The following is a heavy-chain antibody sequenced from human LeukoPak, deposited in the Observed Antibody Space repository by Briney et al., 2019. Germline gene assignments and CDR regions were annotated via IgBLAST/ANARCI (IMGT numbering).Heavy chain of an antibody. CDR2: IYTSGST. D-gene: IGHD1-26*01. CDR3: ARGIGGSYYVYDFDY. V-gene: IGHV4-61*02. J-gene: IGHJ4*02. Sequence: SQTLSLTCTVSGGSISSGSYYWSWIRQPAGRGLEWIGRIYTSGSTNYNPSLKSRVTISVDTSKNQFSLKLSSVTAADTAVYYCARGIGGSYYVYDFDYWGQGTLVTVSS. CDR1: GGSISSGSYY.